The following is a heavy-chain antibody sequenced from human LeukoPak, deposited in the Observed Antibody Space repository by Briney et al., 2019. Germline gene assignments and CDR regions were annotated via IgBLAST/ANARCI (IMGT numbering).Heavy chain of an antibody. CDR2: IYYSGST. CDR1: GDSISCIC. D-gene: IGHD6-13*01. CDR3: ARWYGRRGLGYLAL. J-gene: IGHJ2*01. Sequence: PSETQSMAWTLSGDSISCICWRWIRQPPGKGLEWIGYIYYSGSTNYSPSLKSRLTISVDTSKNQFSLKLSSVTAADTAVYYCARWYGRRGLGYLALWVCGTLVTVSS. V-gene: IGHV4-59*01.